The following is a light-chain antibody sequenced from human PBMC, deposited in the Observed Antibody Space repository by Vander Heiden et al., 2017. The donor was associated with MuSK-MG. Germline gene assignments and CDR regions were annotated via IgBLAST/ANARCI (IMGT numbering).Light chain of an antibody. J-gene: IGLJ2*01. V-gene: IGLV3-1*01. CDR1: KLGDKY. CDR2: QDS. Sequence: SYELTQPPSVSVSPGQPASIPCSGDKLGDKYACWYQQKPGQSPVLVIYQDSKRPSGIPERFSGSNSGNTATLTISGTQAMDEADYYCQAWDSSTVVFGGGTKLTVL. CDR3: QAWDSSTVV.